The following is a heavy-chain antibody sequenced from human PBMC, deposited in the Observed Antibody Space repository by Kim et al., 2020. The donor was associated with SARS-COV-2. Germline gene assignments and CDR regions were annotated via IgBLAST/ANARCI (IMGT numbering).Heavy chain of an antibody. V-gene: IGHV3-21*01. J-gene: IGHJ3*02. Sequence: GGSLRLSCAASGVAFRTYSLNWVRQAPGKGLEWVSSISSSSDYIYYADSVKGRFTISRDNAKNSLYLQMNSLRAEDTAVYYCARARIYYYDSTGYYFDAFDIWGQGTLVTVSS. D-gene: IGHD3-22*01. CDR2: ISSSSDYI. CDR1: GVAFRTYS. CDR3: ARARIYYYDSTGYYFDAFDI.